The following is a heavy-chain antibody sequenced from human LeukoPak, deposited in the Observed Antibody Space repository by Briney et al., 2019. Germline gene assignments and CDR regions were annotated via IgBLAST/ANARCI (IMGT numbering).Heavy chain of an antibody. D-gene: IGHD6-6*01. CDR3: ARHRVYRLSGWFDP. V-gene: IGHV4-34*01. CDR2: INHSGST. Sequence: KPSETLSLTCAVYGGSFSGYYWSWIRQPPGKGLEWIGEINHSGSTNYNPSLKSRVTISVDTSKNQFSLKLSSVTAADTAVYYCARHRVYRLSGWFDPWGQGTLVTVSS. CDR1: GGSFSGYY. J-gene: IGHJ5*02.